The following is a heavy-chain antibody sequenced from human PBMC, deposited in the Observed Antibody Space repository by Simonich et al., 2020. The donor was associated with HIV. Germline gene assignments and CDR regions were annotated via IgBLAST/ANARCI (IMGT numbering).Heavy chain of an antibody. CDR1: GFTFSSYS. Sequence: EVQLVESGGGLVQPGGSLRLSCAASGFTFSSYSMNWVRQAPGKGREWVSYISSSSSTIYYADSVKGRFTISRDNAKNSLYLQMNSLRAEDTAVYYCARARPRDYYDSSGYYDYWGQGTLVTVSS. V-gene: IGHV3-48*01. J-gene: IGHJ4*02. D-gene: IGHD3-22*01. CDR2: ISSSSSTI. CDR3: ARARPRDYYDSSGYYDY.